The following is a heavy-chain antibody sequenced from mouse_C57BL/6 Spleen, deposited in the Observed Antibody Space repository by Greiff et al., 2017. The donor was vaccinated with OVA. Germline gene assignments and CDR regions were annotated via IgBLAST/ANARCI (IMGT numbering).Heavy chain of an antibody. D-gene: IGHD1-1*01. V-gene: IGHV1-69*01. J-gene: IGHJ3*01. CDR2: IDPSDSYT. CDR3: ARRLDYGSSPWFAY. CDR1: GYTFTSYW. Sequence: QVQLQQPGAELVMPGASVKLSCKASGYTFTSYWMHWVKQRPGQGLEWIGEIDPSDSYTNYNQKFKGKSTLTVDKSSSTAYMQLSSLTSGDSAVYYCARRLDYGSSPWFAYWGQGTLVTVSA.